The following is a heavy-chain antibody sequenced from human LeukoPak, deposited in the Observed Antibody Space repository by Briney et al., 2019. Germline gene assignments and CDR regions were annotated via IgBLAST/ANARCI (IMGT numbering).Heavy chain of an antibody. J-gene: IGHJ4*02. Sequence: GGSLRLSCGVSGFTFSSYAMSWVRQAPGKGLEWVSAISGGGSTTYYVDSVKGRFTISRDNSKNTLYLKMNSLRAEDTAVYYCAKYYDSSGYYYGFFDYWGQGTLVTVSS. D-gene: IGHD3-22*01. CDR2: ISGGGSTT. CDR1: GFTFSSYA. CDR3: AKYYDSSGYYYGFFDY. V-gene: IGHV3-23*01.